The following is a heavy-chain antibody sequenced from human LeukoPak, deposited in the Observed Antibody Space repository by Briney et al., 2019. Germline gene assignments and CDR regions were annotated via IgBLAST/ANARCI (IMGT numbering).Heavy chain of an antibody. CDR2: IRVNVDRT. V-gene: IGHV3-23*01. CDR3: AKSPRRPGGWTYKVGDHHLPTSNWYFDM. Sequence: PGGSLRLSCAASGFTFSNYALSWVRQPPGKGLEWVSGIRVNVDRTYYADSVKGRFIISRDNSKNTVYLQMSSLRAEDTAVYYCAKSPRRPGGWTYKVGDHHLPTSNWYFDMWGRGTLVTVSS. CDR1: GFTFSNYA. J-gene: IGHJ2*01. D-gene: IGHD1-26*01.